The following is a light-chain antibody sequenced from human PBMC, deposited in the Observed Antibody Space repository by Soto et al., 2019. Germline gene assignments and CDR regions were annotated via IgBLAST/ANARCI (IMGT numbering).Light chain of an antibody. V-gene: IGKV3D-15*01. CDR1: QSVRTN. CDR3: QQYAYWPET. Sequence: EVMMTQFPDTVSVTAGETVTLSCGASQSVRTNLAWYQQRPGQAPRLLIHYASTRAGDIPARFSGSGSGTNFTLASSSLQSEDFAVYYCQQYAYWPETFGQGTKVEIK. J-gene: IGKJ1*01. CDR2: YAS.